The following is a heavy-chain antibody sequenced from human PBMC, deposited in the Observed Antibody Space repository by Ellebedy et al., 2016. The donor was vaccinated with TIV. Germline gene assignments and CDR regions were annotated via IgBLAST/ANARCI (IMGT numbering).Heavy chain of an antibody. CDR3: ARDARWVAGTGGLDY. CDR2: IYYSGST. J-gene: IGHJ4*02. D-gene: IGHD6-19*01. V-gene: IGHV4-61*01. Sequence: MPSETLSLTCSVSGGSVSSGSYYWSWIRQPPGGGLEWIGNIYYSGSTNYNPSLKSRVTISLDTSKKQFSLKLTSATAADTAVYFCARDARWVAGTGGLDYWGQGILVTVSA. CDR1: GGSVSSGSYY.